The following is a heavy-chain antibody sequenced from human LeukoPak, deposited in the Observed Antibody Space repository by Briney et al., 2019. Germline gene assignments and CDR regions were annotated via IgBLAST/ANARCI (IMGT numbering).Heavy chain of an antibody. D-gene: IGHD3-22*01. J-gene: IGHJ4*02. CDR1: GFTFSSYG. CDR3: ARDQDGGKYYYESSGYSH. V-gene: IGHV3-21*01. CDR2: ISSGGNI. Sequence: PGESLRLSCAASGFTFSSYGLNWVRQAPGKGLEWGSTISSGGNIYYEDSVKGRLTISRDNPKNPLYLTMNSLRAEDTAVYYCARDQDGGKYYYESSGYSHWGQGILVTVSS.